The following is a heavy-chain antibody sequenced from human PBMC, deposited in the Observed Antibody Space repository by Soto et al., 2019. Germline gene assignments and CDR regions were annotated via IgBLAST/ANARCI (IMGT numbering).Heavy chain of an antibody. CDR1: GGSISSGGYY. V-gene: IGHV4-31*03. D-gene: IGHD3-10*01. CDR3: ARDWGSGSYLAFDI. Sequence: QVQLQESGPGLVKPSQTLSLTCTVSGGSISSGGYYWSWIRQHPGKGLEWIGYIYYSGSTYYNPSLKSRVPISVDTSKNQFSLKLSSVTAADTAVYYCARDWGSGSYLAFDIWGQGTMVTVSS. CDR2: IYYSGST. J-gene: IGHJ3*02.